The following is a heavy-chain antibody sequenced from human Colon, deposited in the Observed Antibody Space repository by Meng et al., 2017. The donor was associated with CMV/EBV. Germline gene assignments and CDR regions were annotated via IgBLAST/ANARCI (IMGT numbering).Heavy chain of an antibody. CDR1: GFTVSNNY. Sequence: EVQLVESGGGWVQPGGSLRPSCAASGFTVSNNYMSWVRQAPGKGLEWVSVIFNNGTIFYADSVKDRFIISRDNSKNTLNLQMNNLRAEDTAVYYCTLDAPGRDYGGKLDYWGQGTLVTVAS. CDR3: TLDAPGRDYGGKLDY. J-gene: IGHJ4*02. D-gene: IGHD4-23*01. CDR2: IFNNGTI. V-gene: IGHV3-66*01.